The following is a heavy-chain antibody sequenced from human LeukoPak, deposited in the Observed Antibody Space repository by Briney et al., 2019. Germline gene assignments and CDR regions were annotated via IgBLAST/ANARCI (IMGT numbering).Heavy chain of an antibody. CDR1: GFTFIDYD. CDR3: ARGGIQVSGIDEFDY. J-gene: IGHJ4*02. Sequence: GGPLRLSCAASGFTFIDYDMHWVRQVIGKGLEWISAIGIRGDTHYSGSVKGRFTISRENAESSLYLQMNSLRAEDTAVYYCARGGIQVSGIDEFDYWGQGTLVTVSS. CDR2: IGIRGDT. D-gene: IGHD6-19*01. V-gene: IGHV3-13*01.